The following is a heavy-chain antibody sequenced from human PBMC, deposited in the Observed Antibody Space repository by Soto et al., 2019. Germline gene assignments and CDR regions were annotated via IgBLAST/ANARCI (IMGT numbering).Heavy chain of an antibody. CDR1: GFTFNTFA. V-gene: IGHV3-23*01. Sequence: GSLRLSCAASGFTFNTFAMSWVRQAPGKGLEWVSGITASGSFTYYAASVKGRFTISRDNRKNTLSLQIDSLRGEDTASYYCVKDSSRWYYFDYWGPGTLVTVSS. D-gene: IGHD6-13*01. CDR3: VKDSSRWYYFDY. J-gene: IGHJ4*02. CDR2: ITASGSFT.